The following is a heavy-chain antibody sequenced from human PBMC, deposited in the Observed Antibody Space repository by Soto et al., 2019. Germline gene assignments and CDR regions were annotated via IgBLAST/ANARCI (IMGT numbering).Heavy chain of an antibody. CDR1: RFSLRNAW. D-gene: IGHD4-17*01. Sequence: PGWCLGLGCAACRFSLRNAWMNWVRKAPGKGLEWVGRIKSKTDGGTTDYAAPVKGRFTISRDDSKNTLYLQMNSLKTEDTAVYYCTTGLRTNANWFDPWGQGTLITVSS. J-gene: IGHJ5*02. V-gene: IGHV3-15*07. CDR3: TTGLRTNANWFDP. CDR2: IKSKTDGGTT.